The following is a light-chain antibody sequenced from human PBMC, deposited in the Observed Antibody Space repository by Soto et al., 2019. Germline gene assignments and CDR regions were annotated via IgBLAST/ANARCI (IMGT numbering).Light chain of an antibody. V-gene: IGKV3-20*01. CDR1: QTVSNNY. CDR3: QQYGSSPST. CDR2: GAS. J-gene: IGKJ1*01. Sequence: EIVLMQSPGTLSLSPGEMATLSCRASQTVSNNYLAWYQQKPGQAPRLLISGASSRATGIPDSFNGSGSGTDFTLTITRLEPEDFAVYYCQQYGSSPSTFGQGTKV.